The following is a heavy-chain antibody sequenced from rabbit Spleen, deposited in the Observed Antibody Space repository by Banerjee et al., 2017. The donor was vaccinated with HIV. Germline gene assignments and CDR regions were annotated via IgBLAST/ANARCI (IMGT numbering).Heavy chain of an antibody. V-gene: IGHV1S45*01. CDR1: GFSFGGGYY. D-gene: IGHD6-1*01. CDR2: IGAATGTT. J-gene: IGHJ4*01. Sequence: QEQLVESGGGLVKPWASLTLTCKASGFSFGGGYYMSWVRQAPGKGLEWIGCIGAATGTTYYASWAKGRFTISKTSSTTVTLQMTSLTAADTATYFCASAYSDIYFNLWGPGTLVTVS. CDR3: ASAYSDIYFNL.